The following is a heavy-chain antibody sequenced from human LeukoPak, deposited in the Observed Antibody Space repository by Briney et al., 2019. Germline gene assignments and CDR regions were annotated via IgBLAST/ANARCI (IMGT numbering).Heavy chain of an antibody. CDR2: IWYDGSNK. V-gene: IGHV3-33*01. J-gene: IGHJ4*02. CDR3: ARGWAYFDY. CDR1: GFTFSSYG. D-gene: IGHD1-26*01. Sequence: GRSLRLSCAASGFTFSSYGMHWVRQAPGKGLEWVAVIWYDGSNKCYADSVKGRFTISRDNSKNTLYLQMNSLRAEDTAVYYCARGWAYFDYWGQGTLVTVSS.